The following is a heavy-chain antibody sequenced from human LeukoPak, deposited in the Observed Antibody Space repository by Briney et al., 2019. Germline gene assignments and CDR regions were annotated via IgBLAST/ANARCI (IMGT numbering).Heavy chain of an antibody. Sequence: PGGSLRLSCAASGFTFSSYEMNWVRQAPGKGLEWVSYISSSGSTIYYADSVKGRFTISRDNAKNSLYLQMNSLRAEDTAVYYCAKVKVPGPFDYWGQGTLVTVSS. CDR3: AKVKVPGPFDY. CDR1: GFTFSSYE. CDR2: ISSSGSTI. J-gene: IGHJ4*02. D-gene: IGHD4/OR15-4a*01. V-gene: IGHV3-48*03.